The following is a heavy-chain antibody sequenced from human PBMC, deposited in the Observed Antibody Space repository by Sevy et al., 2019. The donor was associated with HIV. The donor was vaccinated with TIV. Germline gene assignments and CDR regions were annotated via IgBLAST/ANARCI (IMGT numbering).Heavy chain of an antibody. CDR2: IQYDGSNK. J-gene: IGHJ4*02. CDR3: VKEGGGEGGDH. D-gene: IGHD2-21*01. V-gene: IGHV3-30*02. Sequence: GGSLRLSCAASGFSFSSYGMHWVRQAPGKGLEWMSYIQYDGSNKDYADSVKGRFTISRDNSKNTLYLQMNGRRVEDRAVFYCVKEGGGEGGDHWGQGTLVTVSS. CDR1: GFSFSSYG.